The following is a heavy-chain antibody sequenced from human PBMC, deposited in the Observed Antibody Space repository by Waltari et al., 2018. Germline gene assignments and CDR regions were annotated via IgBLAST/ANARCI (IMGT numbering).Heavy chain of an antibody. CDR1: GGSISSYS. J-gene: IGHJ6*02. D-gene: IGHD5-12*01. CDR3: ASTGYRLYYYYGMDV. Sequence: QVQLQESGPGLVKPSETLSLTCPVSGGSISSYSWSWLRQPPGKGLEWIGYIYSSGSTNYNPSLKSRVTISVDTSKNQFSLKLSSVTAADTAVYYCASTGYRLYYYYGMDVWGQGTTVTVSS. V-gene: IGHV4-59*01. CDR2: IYSSGST.